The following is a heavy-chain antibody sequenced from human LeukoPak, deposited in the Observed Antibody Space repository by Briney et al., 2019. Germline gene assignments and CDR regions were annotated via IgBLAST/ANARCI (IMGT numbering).Heavy chain of an antibody. CDR2: IYYSGST. CDR1: GGSISSSSHY. J-gene: IGHJ4*02. V-gene: IGHV4-39*07. Sequence: PSETLSLTCTVSGGSISSSSHYWGWIRQPPGKGLEWIGSIYYSGSTYYNPSLKSRVTISVDTSKNQFSLKVSSVTAADTAVYYCASQIGLAVPPLDYWGQGTLVTVSS. D-gene: IGHD3-10*01. CDR3: ASQIGLAVPPLDY.